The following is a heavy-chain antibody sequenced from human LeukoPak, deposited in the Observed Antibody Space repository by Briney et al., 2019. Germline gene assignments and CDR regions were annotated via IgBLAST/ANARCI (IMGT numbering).Heavy chain of an antibody. CDR1: GFTFSNVW. D-gene: IGHD2-21*01. V-gene: IGHV3-15*01. CDR2: IRRKTDGETT. Sequence: GESLRLSCAASGFTFSNVWMSWVRQVPGKGLEWVGRIRRKTDGETTDHAAPVRGRFTISRDDSKNTLYLQMNSLKTEDTAVYYCVTDLVIKGYFDYWGQGALVTVSS. J-gene: IGHJ4*02. CDR3: VTDLVIKGYFDY.